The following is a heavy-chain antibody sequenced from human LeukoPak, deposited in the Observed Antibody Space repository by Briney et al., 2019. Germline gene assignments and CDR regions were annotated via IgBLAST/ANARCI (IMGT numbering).Heavy chain of an antibody. CDR3: ARDSRPYYYDSSGYYVPYYFDY. V-gene: IGHV4-4*07. D-gene: IGHD3-22*01. J-gene: IGHJ4*02. CDR1: GGSISSYY. Sequence: SETLSLTCTVSGGSISSYYWSWIRQPAGKGLEWIGRIYTSGSNNYNPSLKSRVTMSVDTSKNQFSLKLSSVTAADTAVYYCARDSRPYYYDSSGYYVPYYFDYWGQGTLVTVSS. CDR2: IYTSGSN.